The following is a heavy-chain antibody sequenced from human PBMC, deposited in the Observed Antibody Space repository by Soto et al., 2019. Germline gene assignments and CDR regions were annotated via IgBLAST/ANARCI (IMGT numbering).Heavy chain of an antibody. V-gene: IGHV3-30-3*01. J-gene: IGHJ5*02. Sequence: RGGSLRLSCAASRFTFSSYAMHWVRQAPGKGLEWVAVISYDGNSKYYADSVKGRFTISRDNSKNTLYLQMNSLRGEDTAVYYCARVRQQLVLSNWFDPWGQGTLVTVSS. CDR1: RFTFSSYA. D-gene: IGHD6-13*01. CDR2: ISYDGNSK. CDR3: ARVRQQLVLSNWFDP.